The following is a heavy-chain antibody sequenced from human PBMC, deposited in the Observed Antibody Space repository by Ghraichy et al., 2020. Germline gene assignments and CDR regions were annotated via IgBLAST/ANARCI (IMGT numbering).Heavy chain of an antibody. J-gene: IGHJ6*02. D-gene: IGHD6-13*01. V-gene: IGHV4-34*01. CDR1: GGSFSGYY. CDR3: ARGGGRWAAAGGYYYYYGMDV. Sequence: SETLSLTCAVYGGSFSGYYWSWIRQPPGKGLEWIGEINHSGSTNYNPSLKSRVTISVDTTKNQFSLKLSSVTAADTAVYYCARGGGRWAAAGGYYYYYGMDVWGQGTTVTVSS. CDR2: INHSGST.